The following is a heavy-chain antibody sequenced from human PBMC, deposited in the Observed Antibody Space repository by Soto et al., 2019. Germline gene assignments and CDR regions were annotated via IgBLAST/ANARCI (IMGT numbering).Heavy chain of an antibody. CDR2: MQPRDGRT. CDR1: GYSFSSLD. CDR3: ARGVTAGVDY. J-gene: IGHJ4*02. D-gene: IGHD1-26*01. Sequence: QVQLVQSGAEVREPGASVKVSCKASGYSFSSLDINWVRQTTGQGLEWMGWMQPRDGRTGYAQKFQGRVTMTRDTSINTAYMELSSLTYDDTAFYYCARGVTAGVDYWGQGTLVTVSS. V-gene: IGHV1-8*01.